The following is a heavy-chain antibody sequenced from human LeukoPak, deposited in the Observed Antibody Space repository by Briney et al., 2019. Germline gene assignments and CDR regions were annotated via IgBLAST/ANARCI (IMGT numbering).Heavy chain of an antibody. CDR2: INAGNGNT. CDR1: GYTFTSYA. V-gene: IGHV1-3*01. Sequence: ASVKVSCKASGYTFTSYAMHWVRQAPGQRLEWMGWINAGNGNTKYSQKFQGRVTITRDTSASTAYMELSSLRSGDTAVYYCARSPFPYSSGWYYFDYWGQGTLVTVSS. J-gene: IGHJ4*02. CDR3: ARSPFPYSSGWYYFDY. D-gene: IGHD6-19*01.